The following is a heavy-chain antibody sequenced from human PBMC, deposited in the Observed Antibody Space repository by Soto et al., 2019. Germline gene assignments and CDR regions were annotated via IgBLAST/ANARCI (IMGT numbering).Heavy chain of an antibody. J-gene: IGHJ6*02. V-gene: IGHV4-34*01. CDR3: ARADRTLVTSYSLDV. CDR2: INHSGTI. D-gene: IGHD2-21*02. Sequence: PSETLSLTCTVSGGSISSDDYYWTWIRQPPGKGLEWIGEINHSGTINFNPALKSRLTISLDTSKKHFSLKLSSVTDADTAAYYCARADRTLVTSYSLDVWGQGTTVTVSS. CDR1: GGSISSDDYY.